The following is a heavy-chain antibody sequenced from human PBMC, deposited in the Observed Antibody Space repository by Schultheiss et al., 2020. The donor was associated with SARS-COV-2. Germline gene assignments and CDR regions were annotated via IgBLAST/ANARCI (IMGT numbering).Heavy chain of an antibody. CDR2: MYTTGDA. V-gene: IGHV4-4*08. Sequence: SQTLSLTCTVSGGSISGYYWTWIRQPPGKAMEWIGYMYTTGDANYNPSLKSRVTMSLDTSKNQFSLEVRSMTAADTAVYFCAREGRVTPRANWFDPWGQGALVTVSS. J-gene: IGHJ5*02. D-gene: IGHD2-21*02. CDR3: AREGRVTPRANWFDP. CDR1: GGSISGYY.